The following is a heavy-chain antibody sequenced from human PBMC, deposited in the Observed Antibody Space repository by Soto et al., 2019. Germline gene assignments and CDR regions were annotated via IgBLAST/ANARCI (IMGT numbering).Heavy chain of an antibody. V-gene: IGHV1-69*13. CDR3: AREKQQLVGTVYYYYGMDV. CDR1: GGTFSSYA. J-gene: IGHJ6*02. CDR2: IIPIFGTA. D-gene: IGHD6-13*01. Sequence: GASVKVSCKASGGTFSSYAISWVRQAPGQGLEWMGGIIPIFGTANYAQKFQGRVTITADESTSTAYMELSSLRSEDTAVYYCAREKQQLVGTVYYYYGMDVWGQGTTVTVSS.